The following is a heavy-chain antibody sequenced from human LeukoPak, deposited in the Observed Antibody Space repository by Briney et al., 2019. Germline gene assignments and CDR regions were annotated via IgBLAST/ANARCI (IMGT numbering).Heavy chain of an antibody. V-gene: IGHV1-69*05. Sequence: SVKVSCKASGGTFSSYSITWVRQAPGQGLEWMGGIMPLFNTAIYAQQFQGRVTITTDESTSTAYMELSSLRFEDTAMYYCARVDRYHYYLDVWGKGTTVTVSS. CDR1: GGTFSSYS. J-gene: IGHJ6*03. CDR3: ARVDRYHYYLDV. CDR2: IMPLFNTA.